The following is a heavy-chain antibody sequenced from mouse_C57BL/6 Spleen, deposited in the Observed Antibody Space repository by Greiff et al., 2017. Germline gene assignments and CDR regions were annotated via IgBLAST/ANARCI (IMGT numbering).Heavy chain of an antibody. D-gene: IGHD2-3*01. Sequence: EVKVVESGEGLVKPGGSLKLSCAASGFTFSSYAMSWVRQTPEKRLEWVAYISSGGDYIYYADPVKGRFTISRDNARNTLYLQMSSLKSEDTAMYYCTRDGYYDRFAYWGQGTLVTVSA. CDR3: TRDGYYDRFAY. CDR1: GFTFSSYA. J-gene: IGHJ3*01. V-gene: IGHV5-9-1*02. CDR2: ISSGGDYI.